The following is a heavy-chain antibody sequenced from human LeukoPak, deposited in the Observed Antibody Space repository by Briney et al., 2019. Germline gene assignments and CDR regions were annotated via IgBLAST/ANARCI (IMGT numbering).Heavy chain of an antibody. V-gene: IGHV5-51*01. CDR1: GYSFISYW. J-gene: IGHJ4*02. D-gene: IGHD5-18*01. CDR3: ARHPYSYGYGIDY. CDR2: IYPGDSDT. Sequence: GETLKISCKGSGYSFISYWIGWVRQMPGKGLEWMGIIYPGDSDTRYSPSFQGQVTISADESISTAYLQWSSLKASDTAMYYCARHPYSYGYGIDYWGQGTLVTVSS.